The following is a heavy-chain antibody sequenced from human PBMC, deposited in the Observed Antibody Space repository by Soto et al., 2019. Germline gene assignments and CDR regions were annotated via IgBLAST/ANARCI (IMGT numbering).Heavy chain of an antibody. CDR3: ARDRGVLRYYCSSTSCYSGWFDP. Sequence: ASVKVSCNASGYTFTSYAMHWVRQAPGQRLEWMGWINAGNGNTKYSQKFQGRVTITRDTSASTAYMELSSLRSEDTAVYYCARDRGVLRYYCSSTSCYSGWFDPWAQGTLVTVSS. D-gene: IGHD2-2*01. CDR1: GYTFTSYA. V-gene: IGHV1-3*01. CDR2: INAGNGNT. J-gene: IGHJ5*02.